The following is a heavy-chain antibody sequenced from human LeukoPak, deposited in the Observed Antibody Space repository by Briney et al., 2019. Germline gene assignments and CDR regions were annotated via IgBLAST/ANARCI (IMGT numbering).Heavy chain of an antibody. Sequence: ASVKVSCKASGDTFNYYTFSWVRQAPGQGLEWMGRIMPFLDVANYAPKFQGRVTFTRDTSASTAYMELSSLRSEDTAVYYCATGREQWLFLFDYWGQGTLVTVSS. J-gene: IGHJ4*02. CDR3: ATGREQWLFLFDY. V-gene: IGHV1-69*02. CDR2: IMPFLDVA. CDR1: GDTFNYYT. D-gene: IGHD6-19*01.